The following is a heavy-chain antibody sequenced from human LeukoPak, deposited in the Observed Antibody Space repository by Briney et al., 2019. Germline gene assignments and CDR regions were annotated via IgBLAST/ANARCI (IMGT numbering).Heavy chain of an antibody. CDR3: ASAHTHGYNYLPLEF. J-gene: IGHJ4*02. CDR2: ILYDGSEK. Sequence: GGSLRLSCAASGFTFSIYGMHWVRQAPGKGLDWVAFILYDGSEKYYADSVKGRFTISRDNSKNTLYLQMNSLRAEDTAVYYCASAHTHGYNYLPLEFWGQGTLVTVSS. D-gene: IGHD5-24*01. V-gene: IGHV3-30*02. CDR1: GFTFSIYG.